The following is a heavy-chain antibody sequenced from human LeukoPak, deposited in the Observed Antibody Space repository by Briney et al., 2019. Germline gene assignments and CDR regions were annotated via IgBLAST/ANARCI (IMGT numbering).Heavy chain of an antibody. CDR1: GFTFSSYW. Sequence: GGSLRLSCAASGFTFSSYWMHWVRQAPGKGLVWVSRINSDGSSTSYADSVKGRFTISRDNAKNTLYLQMNSLRAEDTAVYYCARAPIASQPFNFDYWGQGTLVTVSS. J-gene: IGHJ4*02. V-gene: IGHV3-74*01. CDR2: INSDGSST. CDR3: ARAPIASQPFNFDY. D-gene: IGHD2-21*01.